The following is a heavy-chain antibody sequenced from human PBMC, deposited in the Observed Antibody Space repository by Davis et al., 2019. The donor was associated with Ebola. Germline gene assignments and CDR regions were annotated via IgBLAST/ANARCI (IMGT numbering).Heavy chain of an antibody. V-gene: IGHV3-21*01. CDR1: GFTFSSYS. CDR2: ISSSSSYI. Sequence: PGGSLRLSCAASGFTFSSYSMNWVRQAPGKGLEWVSSISSSSSYIYYADSVKGRFTISRDNAKNSLYLQMNSLRAEDTAVYYCARGIGSTSCRFDYWGQGTLVTVSS. CDR3: ARGIGSTSCRFDY. J-gene: IGHJ4*02. D-gene: IGHD2-2*01.